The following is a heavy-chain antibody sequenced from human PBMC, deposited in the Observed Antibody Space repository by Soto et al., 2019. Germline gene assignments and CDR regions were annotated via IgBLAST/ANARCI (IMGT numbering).Heavy chain of an antibody. CDR3: ARDGLATGRFDP. CDR1: GFTFSSYA. CDR2: ISYDGSNK. Sequence: QVQLVESGGGVVQPGRSLRLSCAASGFTFSSYAMHWVRQAPGKGLEWVAVISYDGSNKYYADSVKGRFTISRDNSKNPLYLQMNSLRAEDTAVYYCARDGLATGRFDPWGQGTLVTVSS. J-gene: IGHJ5*02. V-gene: IGHV3-30-3*01.